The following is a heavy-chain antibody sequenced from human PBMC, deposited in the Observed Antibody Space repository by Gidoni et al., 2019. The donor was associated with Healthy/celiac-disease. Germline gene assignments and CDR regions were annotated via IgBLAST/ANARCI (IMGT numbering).Heavy chain of an antibody. V-gene: IGHV4-38-2*02. D-gene: IGHD6-6*01. CDR2: IYHSGST. CDR1: GYSIRSGYY. J-gene: IGHJ4*02. Sequence: QVQLQESGPGLVTPSETLSLTCTVSGYSIRSGYYWGWIRQPPGKGLEWIGSIYHSGSTYYNPSLKSRVTISVDTSKNQFSLKLSSVTAADTAVYYCARDACVYSSSSDVRSDYWGQGTLVTVSS. CDR3: ARDACVYSSSSDVRSDY.